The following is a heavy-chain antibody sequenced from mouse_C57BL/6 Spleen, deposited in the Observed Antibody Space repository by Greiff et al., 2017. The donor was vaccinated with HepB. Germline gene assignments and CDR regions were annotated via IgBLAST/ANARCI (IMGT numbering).Heavy chain of an antibody. J-gene: IGHJ2*01. Sequence: QVQLQQPGAELVRPGSSVKLSCKASGYTFTSYWMDWVKQRPGQGLEWIGNIYPSDSETHYNQKFKDKATLTVDKSSSTAYMQLSSLTSEDSAVYYCARSYNFDYWGQGTTLTVSS. V-gene: IGHV1-61*01. CDR2: IYPSDSET. CDR3: ARSYNFDY. CDR1: GYTFTSYW. D-gene: IGHD2-12*01.